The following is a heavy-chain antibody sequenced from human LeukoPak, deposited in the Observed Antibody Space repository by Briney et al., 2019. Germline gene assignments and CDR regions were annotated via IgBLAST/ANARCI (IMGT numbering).Heavy chain of an antibody. D-gene: IGHD4-17*01. V-gene: IGHV3-7*04. CDR3: ARDYGDSY. CDR1: GFTFSNYW. CDR2: IKPDGSAQ. Sequence: GGSLRLSCAASGFTFSNYWMTWVRQAPGQGLEWVANIKPDGSAQYYVDSVKGRFTISRDNAKNSVYLQMNSLRAEDTAVYYCARDYGDSYWGQGALVTVSS. J-gene: IGHJ4*02.